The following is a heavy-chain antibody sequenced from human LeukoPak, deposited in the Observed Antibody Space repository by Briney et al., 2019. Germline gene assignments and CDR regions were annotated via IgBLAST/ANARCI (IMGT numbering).Heavy chain of an antibody. D-gene: IGHD2-8*01. CDR2: IYYSGST. V-gene: IGHV4-59*01. CDR1: GGSISSYY. J-gene: IGHJ6*03. Sequence: SETLSLTCTVSGGSISSYYWSWIRQPPGKGLEWTGYIYYSGSTNYNPSLKSRVTISVDTSKNQFSLKLSSVTAADTAVYYCARDRALMVYEDYYYYYMDVWGKGTTVTVSS. CDR3: ARDRALMVYEDYYYYYMDV.